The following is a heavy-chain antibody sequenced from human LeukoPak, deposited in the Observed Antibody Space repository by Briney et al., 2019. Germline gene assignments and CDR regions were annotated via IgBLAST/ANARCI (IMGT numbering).Heavy chain of an antibody. D-gene: IGHD3-10*01. CDR1: GGSTSSGDYY. J-gene: IGHJ5*02. Sequence: SQTLSLTCTVSGGSTSSGDYYWSWIRQPPGKGLEWIGYIYYSGSTYYNPSLKSRVTIAVDTSKNQFSLKLSSVTAADTAVYYCARDLMGTMVRRGFDPWGQGTLVTVSS. CDR3: ARDLMGTMVRRGFDP. V-gene: IGHV4-30-4*08. CDR2: IYYSGST.